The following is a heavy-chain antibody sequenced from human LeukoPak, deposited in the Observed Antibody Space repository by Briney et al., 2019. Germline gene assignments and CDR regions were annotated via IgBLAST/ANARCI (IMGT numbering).Heavy chain of an antibody. CDR3: SREGMDV. V-gene: IGHV1-8*01. CDR2: MNPYTGST. CDR1: GYTFTSYG. J-gene: IGHJ6*02. Sequence: ASVKVSCKASGYTFTSYGINWVRQATGQGLEWMGYMNPYTGSTVYTQKFQGRVTMTWNTAISTAYMELTSLRSEDTAVFYCSREGMDVWGQGTTVIVSS.